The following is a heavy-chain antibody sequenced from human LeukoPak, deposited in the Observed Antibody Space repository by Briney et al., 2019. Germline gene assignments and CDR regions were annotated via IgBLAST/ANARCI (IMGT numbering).Heavy chain of an antibody. J-gene: IGHJ4*02. CDR2: IYYSGST. Sequence: PSETLSLTRTLCGGSLSSYYWSWMRQPPRTGREWIGYIYYSGSTNYNHSLKSRVTISVDTSKNQFSLKLSSVTAADTAVYYCARVGTYGSGSYLSWLDYWGQGILVTVSS. V-gene: IGHV4-59*01. D-gene: IGHD3-10*01. CDR1: GGSLSSYY. CDR3: ARVGTYGSGSYLSWLDY.